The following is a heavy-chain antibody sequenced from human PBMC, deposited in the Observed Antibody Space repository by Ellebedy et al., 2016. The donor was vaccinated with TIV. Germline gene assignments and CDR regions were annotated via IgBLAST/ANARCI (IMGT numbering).Heavy chain of an antibody. D-gene: IGHD6-19*01. CDR3: ARTYSSGWDVDY. J-gene: IGHJ4*02. CDR1: GGSFSGYY. V-gene: IGHV4-34*01. CDR2: INHSGST. Sequence: MPSETLSLTCAVYGGSFSGYYWSWIRQPPGKGLEWIGEINHSGSTNYNPSLKSRVTISVDTSKNQFSLKLSSVTAADTAVYYCARTYSSGWDVDYWGQGTLVTVSS.